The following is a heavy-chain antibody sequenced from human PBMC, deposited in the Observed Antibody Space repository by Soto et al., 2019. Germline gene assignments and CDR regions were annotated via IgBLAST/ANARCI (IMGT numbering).Heavy chain of an antibody. J-gene: IGHJ6*02. D-gene: IGHD6-13*01. CDR2: INHSGST. V-gene: IGHV4-34*01. CDR3: ARGLRYSSSSHYYYYYGMDV. Sequence: SLTCAVYGWSVSGYYWSWIRQPPGKGLEWIGEINHSGSTNYNPSLKSRVTISVDTSKNQFSLKLSSVTAADTAVYYCARGLRYSSSSHYYYYYGMDVWGQGTTVTVSS. CDR1: GWSVSGYY.